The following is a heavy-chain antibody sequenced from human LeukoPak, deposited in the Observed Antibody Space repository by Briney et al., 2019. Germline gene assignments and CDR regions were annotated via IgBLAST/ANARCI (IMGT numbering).Heavy chain of an antibody. CDR3: ARHRFTMVRGVGSMDV. D-gene: IGHD3-10*01. J-gene: IGHJ6*02. V-gene: IGHV4-34*01. CDR1: GGSFSGYY. CDR2: INHSGST. Sequence: SETLSLTCAVYGGSFSGYYWSWIRQPPGKGLEWIGEINHSGSTNYNPSLKSRLTILVDTSKNQFSLILRSVTAADTAVYYCARHRFTMVRGVGSMDVWGQGITVTISS.